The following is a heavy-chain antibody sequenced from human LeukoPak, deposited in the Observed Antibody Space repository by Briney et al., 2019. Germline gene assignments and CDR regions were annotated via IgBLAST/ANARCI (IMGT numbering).Heavy chain of an antibody. CDR2: IYYSGST. CDR1: GGSISSYY. D-gene: IGHD5-12*01. J-gene: IGHJ1*01. CDR3: ARGRYSGYAAEYFQH. V-gene: IGHV4-59*12. Sequence: PSETLSLTCTVSGGSISSYYWSWIRQPPGKGLEWIGSIYYSGSTYYNPSLKSRVTISVDTSKNQFSLKLSSVTAADTAVYYCARGRYSGYAAEYFQHWGQGTLVTVSS.